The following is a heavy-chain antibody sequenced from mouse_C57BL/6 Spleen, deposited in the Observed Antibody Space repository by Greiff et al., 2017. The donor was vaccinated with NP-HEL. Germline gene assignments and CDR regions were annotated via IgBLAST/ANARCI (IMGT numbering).Heavy chain of an antibody. CDR1: GYAFSSSW. CDR2: IYPGDGDT. D-gene: IGHD4-1*01. V-gene: IGHV1-82*01. CDR3: AREKTGRGFAY. Sequence: QVHVKQSGPELVKPGASVKISCKASGYAFSSSWMNWVKQRPGKGLEWIGRIYPGDGDTNYNGKFKGKATLTADKSSSTAYMQLSSLTSEDSAVYFCAREKTGRGFAYWGQGTLVTVSA. J-gene: IGHJ3*01.